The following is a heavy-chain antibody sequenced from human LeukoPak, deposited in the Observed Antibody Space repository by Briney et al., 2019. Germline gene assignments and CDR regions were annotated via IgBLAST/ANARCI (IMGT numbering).Heavy chain of an antibody. J-gene: IGHJ5*02. CDR3: AIRGYSGSLAS. V-gene: IGHV3-30*04. CDR1: GFTFSSYA. D-gene: IGHD1-26*01. Sequence: GGSLRLSCAASGFTFSSYAMHWVRQAPGKGLEWVAVISYDGSNKYYADSVKGRFSISRDNAKNSLYLQMNSLRAEDTAVYYCAIRGYSGSLASWGQGTLVTVSS. CDR2: ISYDGSNK.